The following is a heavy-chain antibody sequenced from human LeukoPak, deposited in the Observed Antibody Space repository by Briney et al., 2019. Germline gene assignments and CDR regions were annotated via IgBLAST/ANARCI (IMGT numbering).Heavy chain of an antibody. CDR1: GFTFSSYA. CDR2: ISSDGGST. Sequence: GGSLRLSCAASGFTFSSYAMSWVRRAPGKGLEWVSSISSDGGSTYYADSVKGRFTISRDDSKNTLYLQMNSLRAEDTAVYYCAKRGYSYGRTFDYWGQGTLVTVSS. V-gene: IGHV3-23*01. D-gene: IGHD5-18*01. J-gene: IGHJ4*02. CDR3: AKRGYSYGRTFDY.